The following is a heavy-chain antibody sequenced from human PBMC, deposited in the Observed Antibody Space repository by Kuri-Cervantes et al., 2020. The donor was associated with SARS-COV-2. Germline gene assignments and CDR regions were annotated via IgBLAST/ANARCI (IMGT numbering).Heavy chain of an antibody. CDR3: ARGRPPIYLGYCSSTSCHRYYFDY. CDR1: GGSISSSSYY. J-gene: IGHJ4*02. D-gene: IGHD2-2*01. CDR2: IYYSGST. V-gene: IGHV4-39*07. Sequence: SETLSLTCTVSGGSISSSSYYWGWIRQPPGKGLEWIGSIYYSGSTNYNPSLKSRVTISVDTSKNQFSLKLSSVTAADTAVYYCARGRPPIYLGYCSSTSCHRYYFDYWGQGTLVTVSS.